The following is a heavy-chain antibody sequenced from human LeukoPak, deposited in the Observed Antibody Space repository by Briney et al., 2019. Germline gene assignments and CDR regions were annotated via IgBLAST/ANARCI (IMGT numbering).Heavy chain of an antibody. Sequence: KPSETLSLTCAVYGGSFSGYYWSWSRQPPGKGLEWIGEIDHRGSTNYNPSLKSRVTISVDTSKNQFSLRLSSVTTAETAVYYCVTPIGDSSTSEHWGQGTLVTVSS. CDR2: IDHRGST. D-gene: IGHD6-13*01. CDR1: GGSFSGYY. J-gene: IGHJ4*02. CDR3: VTPIGDSSTSEH. V-gene: IGHV4-34*01.